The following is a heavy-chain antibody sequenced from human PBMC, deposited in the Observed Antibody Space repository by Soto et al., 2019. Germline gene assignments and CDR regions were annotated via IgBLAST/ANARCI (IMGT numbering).Heavy chain of an antibody. CDR3: AHRGAWNHFDS. D-gene: IGHD1-1*01. CDR1: GFSLSTSGVG. V-gene: IGHV2-5*02. CDR2: IYWDDDK. Sequence: QITLKESGPTLVKPTQTLTLTCTLSGFSLSTSGVGVGWIRQPPGKALEWLALIYWDDDKRYSPSLKSRLTITKDPSKNQVVLTMTNMDPVDTATYYCAHRGAWNHFDSWGQGTQVTVSS. J-gene: IGHJ4*02.